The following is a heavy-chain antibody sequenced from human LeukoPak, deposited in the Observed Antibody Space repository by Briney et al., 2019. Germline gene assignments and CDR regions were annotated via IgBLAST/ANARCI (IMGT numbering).Heavy chain of an antibody. CDR3: TRYRGVRYF. J-gene: IGHJ4*02. CDR2: IKSKAYGGTT. Sequence: PGRSLRLSCTASGFTFGDYAMSWFRQAPGKGLEWVGFIKSKAYGGTTEYAACVKGRFTISRDDSKSIAYLQMNSRKTEVTAVYYCTRYRGVRYFWGQGTLVTVSS. D-gene: IGHD3-10*01. V-gene: IGHV3-49*03. CDR1: GFTFGDYA.